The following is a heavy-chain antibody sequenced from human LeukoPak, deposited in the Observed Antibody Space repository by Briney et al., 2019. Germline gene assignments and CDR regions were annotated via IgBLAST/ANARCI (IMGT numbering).Heavy chain of an antibody. J-gene: IGHJ5*02. V-gene: IGHV3-23*01. CDR2: VGGGNDI. D-gene: IGHD1-7*01. CDR3: AKDETPRNSIWDHFDP. CDR1: GFTFNIYG. Sequence: GGSLRLSCAASGFTFNIYGMSWVRQAPGKGLEWVSSVGGGNDIYYADSVKGRFTGSRDDAKNTVYLQMNSLGAEDTAIYFCAKDETPRNSIWDHFDPWGQGTLVTVSS.